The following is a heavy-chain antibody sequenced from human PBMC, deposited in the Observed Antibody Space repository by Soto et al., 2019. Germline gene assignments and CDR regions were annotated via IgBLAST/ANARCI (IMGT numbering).Heavy chain of an antibody. CDR3: ARGLVVDLNYYYYYGMDV. V-gene: IGHV4-4*07. CDR1: GGSISSYY. CDR2: IYTSGST. Sequence: SETLSLTCTVSGGSISSYYWSWIRQPAGKGLEWIGRIYTSGSTNYNPSLKSRVTMSVDTSKNQFSLKLSSVTAADTAVYYCARGLVVDLNYYYYYGMDVWGQGTTVTVS. J-gene: IGHJ6*02. D-gene: IGHD2-21*01.